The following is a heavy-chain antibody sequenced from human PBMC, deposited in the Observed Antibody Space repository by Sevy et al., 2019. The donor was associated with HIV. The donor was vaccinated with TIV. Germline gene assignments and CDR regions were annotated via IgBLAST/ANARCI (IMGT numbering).Heavy chain of an antibody. D-gene: IGHD1-20*01. CDR2: ISSSSSYI. V-gene: IGHV3-21*01. Sequence: GESLKISCAASVFTFSSYSMNWVRQAPGKGLEWVSSISSSSSYIYYADSVKGRFTISRDNAKNSLYLQMNSLRAEDTAVYYCAREYSWNYFDYWGQGTLVTVSS. CDR1: VFTFSSYS. J-gene: IGHJ4*02. CDR3: AREYSWNYFDY.